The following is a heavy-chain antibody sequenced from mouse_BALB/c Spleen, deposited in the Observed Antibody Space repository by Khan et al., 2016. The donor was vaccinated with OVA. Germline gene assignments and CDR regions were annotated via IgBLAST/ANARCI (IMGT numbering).Heavy chain of an antibody. CDR3: TRRNRYDSAWFAY. CDR2: FHPYNDDT. D-gene: IGHD2-14*01. Sequence: QVQLKESGTELVKPGASVKMSCKAFGYTFTTYPIEWMKQNHGKSLEWIGNFHPYNDDTKYNEKFKGKAKLTVEKSSCTVYLELSRLTSDDSAVYYWTRRNRYDSAWFAYWGQGTLVTVSA. CDR1: GYTFTTYP. V-gene: IGHV1-47*01. J-gene: IGHJ3*01.